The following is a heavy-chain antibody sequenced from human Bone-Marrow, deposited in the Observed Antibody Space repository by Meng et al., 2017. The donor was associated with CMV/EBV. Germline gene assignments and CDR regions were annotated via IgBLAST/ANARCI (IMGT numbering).Heavy chain of an antibody. CDR2: INCNRGDT. D-gene: IGHD3-10*01. J-gene: IGHJ4*02. CDR1: GYTFTGYK. CDR3: GRLAGGVDY. Sequence: ASVKVSCKASGYTFTGYKIHWVRQAPGQGPEWLGGINCNRGDTNYAQKFQGRVTMTRDTSISTAYMELSSLRSDDAAVYYCGRLAGGVDYWGQGTLVTVSS. V-gene: IGHV1-2*02.